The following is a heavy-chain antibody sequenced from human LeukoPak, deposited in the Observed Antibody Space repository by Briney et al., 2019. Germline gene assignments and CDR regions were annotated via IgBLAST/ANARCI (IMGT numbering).Heavy chain of an antibody. D-gene: IGHD4-17*01. CDR3: ARGQYAYGDYEGLLDY. CDR1: GFTFSSYG. J-gene: IGHJ4*02. CDR2: IWYDGSNK. Sequence: GGSLRLSCAASGFTFSSYGMRWVRQAPGKGLEWVAVIWYDGSNKYYADSVKGRFTISRDNSKNTLYLQMGSLRAEDTAVYYCARGQYAYGDYEGLLDYWGQGTLVTVSS. V-gene: IGHV3-33*01.